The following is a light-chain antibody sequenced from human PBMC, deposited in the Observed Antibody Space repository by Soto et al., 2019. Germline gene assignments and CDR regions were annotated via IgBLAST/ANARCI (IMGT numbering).Light chain of an antibody. Sequence: QPVLTQSSSASASLGSSVKLTCTLSSGHSSYIIAWHQQQPGKAPRYLMKLEGSGSYNKGSGVPDRFSGSSSGADRYLTIANLQLEDEADYCCETWDSNAHTVFGGGTKLTVL. J-gene: IGLJ3*02. CDR3: ETWDSNAHTV. CDR2: LEGSGSY. CDR1: SGHSSYI. V-gene: IGLV4-60*02.